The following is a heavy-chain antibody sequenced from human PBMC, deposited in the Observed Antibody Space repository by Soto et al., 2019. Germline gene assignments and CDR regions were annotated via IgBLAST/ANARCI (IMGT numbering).Heavy chain of an antibody. CDR2: INSDGSST. CDR3: ARDLGSPLGVLQYYFDY. CDR1: GFTFSSYW. Sequence: GGSLRLSCAASGFTFSSYWMHWVRQAPGKGLVWVSRINSDGSSTSYADSVKGRFTISRDNAKNTLYLQMNSLRAEDTAVYYCARDLGSPLGVLQYYFDYWGQGTLVTVSS. J-gene: IGHJ4*02. D-gene: IGHD2-15*01. V-gene: IGHV3-74*01.